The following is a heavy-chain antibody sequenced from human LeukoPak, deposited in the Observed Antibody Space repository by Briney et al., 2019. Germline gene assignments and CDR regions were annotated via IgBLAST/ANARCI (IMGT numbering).Heavy chain of an antibody. D-gene: IGHD3-10*01. J-gene: IGHJ5*02. CDR3: TMVRGRNWFDP. V-gene: IGHV4-59*01. CDR1: GGSISSYY. CDR2: IYYSGST. Sequence: SETLSLTCTVSGGSISSYYWSWIRQPPGKGLEWIGYIYYSGSTNYNPSLKSRVTISVDTSKNQFSLKLSSVTAADTAVYYCTMVRGRNWFDPWGREPWSPSPQ.